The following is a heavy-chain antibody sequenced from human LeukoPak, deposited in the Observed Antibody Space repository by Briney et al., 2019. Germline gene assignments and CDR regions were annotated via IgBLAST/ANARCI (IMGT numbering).Heavy chain of an antibody. D-gene: IGHD2-15*01. Sequence: SVKVSCKASGGTFSSYAISWVRQAPGQGLEWMGGIIPIFGTANYAQKFQGRVTIAADESTSTAYMELSSLRSEDTAVYYCAVHVCSGGSCYSEDYGMDVWGKGTTVTVSS. V-gene: IGHV1-69*13. CDR3: AVHVCSGGSCYSEDYGMDV. J-gene: IGHJ6*04. CDR1: GGTFSSYA. CDR2: IIPIFGTA.